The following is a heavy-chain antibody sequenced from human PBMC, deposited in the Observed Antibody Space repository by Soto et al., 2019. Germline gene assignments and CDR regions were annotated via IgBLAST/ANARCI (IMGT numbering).Heavy chain of an antibody. Sequence: GGSLRLSCAASGLTFNSYAMNWVRQAPGKGLACVSAIGTDGNTYYANSVKGRFTIPRDNSRTTLYLQMNSLRVEDTALYYCVRKYPGTRPFDYWGQGTLVTV. CDR3: VRKYPGTRPFDY. J-gene: IGHJ4*01. CDR1: GLTFNSYA. D-gene: IGHD2-2*01. V-gene: IGHV3-23*01. CDR2: IGTDGNT.